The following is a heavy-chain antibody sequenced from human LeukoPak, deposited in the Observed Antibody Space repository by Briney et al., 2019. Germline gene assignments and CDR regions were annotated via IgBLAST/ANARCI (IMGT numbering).Heavy chain of an antibody. CDR3: AKDSTVEIAPYYFDY. D-gene: IGHD4-17*01. J-gene: IGHJ4*02. CDR1: GFPFDDYT. Sequence: QPGGSLRLSCAASGFPFDDYTMHWVRQAPGKGLEWVSLISWDGGSTYYADSVKGRFTISRDNSKNSLYLQMNSLRTEDTALYYCAKDSTVEIAPYYFDYWGQGTLVTVSS. CDR2: ISWDGGST. V-gene: IGHV3-43*01.